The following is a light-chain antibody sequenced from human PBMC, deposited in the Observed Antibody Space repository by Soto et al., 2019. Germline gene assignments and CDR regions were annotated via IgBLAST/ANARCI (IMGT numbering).Light chain of an antibody. CDR3: QERTGWPPWT. CDR2: GAS. J-gene: IGKJ1*01. CDR1: QSVSGDY. Sequence: EIVLTQSPGTLSLSSGERANLSCRASQSVSGDYLAWYQQKPGQAPRLLIFGASTRATGIPDRFSGIGSGTDFTLTINRLGPEDFAVYYCQERTGWPPWTFGQGTKVEIE. V-gene: IGKV3D-20*02.